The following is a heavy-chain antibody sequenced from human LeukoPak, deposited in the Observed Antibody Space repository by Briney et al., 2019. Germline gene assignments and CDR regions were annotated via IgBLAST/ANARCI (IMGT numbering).Heavy chain of an antibody. CDR2: INHSGST. CDR3: ASLSPYQLSAFDI. CDR1: GGSFSGYY. V-gene: IGHV4-34*01. D-gene: IGHD2-2*01. Sequence: PSETLSLTCAVYGGSFSGYYWSWIRQPPGKGLEWIGEINHSGSTNYNPSLKSRVTISVDTSKNQFSLKLSSVTAADTAVYYCASLSPYQLSAFDIWGQGTLVTVSS. J-gene: IGHJ3*02.